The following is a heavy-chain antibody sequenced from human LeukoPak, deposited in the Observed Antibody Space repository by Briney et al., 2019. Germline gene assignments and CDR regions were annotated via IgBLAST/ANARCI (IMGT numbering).Heavy chain of an antibody. CDR1: GFTFSNYW. D-gene: IGHD6-19*01. CDR3: ARGAVAGPIDY. J-gene: IGHJ4*02. Sequence: GGSLRLSCAASGFTFSNYWMHWVRQTPGKGLVWVSQINGDGERTSYVDSVKDRFTISRDNAKDTLYLQMNSLRAEDTAVYYCARGAVAGPIDYWGQGTLVTVSS. V-gene: IGHV3-74*01. CDR2: INGDGERT.